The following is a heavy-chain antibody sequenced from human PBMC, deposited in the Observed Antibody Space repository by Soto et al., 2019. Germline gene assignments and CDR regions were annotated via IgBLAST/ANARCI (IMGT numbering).Heavy chain of an antibody. D-gene: IGHD3-9*01. Sequence: GGSLRLACEASRFTSSSHGMSWVSPHTGKGMEWVEAISGSGGSTYYADSVKGRFTSSRDNSKNTLYLQINSLSAADTAVYYCAKDLRYFDWVLHPDYCCQGTLVTVSA. V-gene: IGHV3-23*01. CDR2: ISGSGGST. CDR1: RFTSSSHG. CDR3: AKDLRYFDWVLHPDY. J-gene: IGHJ4*02.